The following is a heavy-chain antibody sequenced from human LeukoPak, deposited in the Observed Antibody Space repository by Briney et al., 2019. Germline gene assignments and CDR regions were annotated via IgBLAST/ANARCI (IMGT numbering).Heavy chain of an antibody. D-gene: IGHD6-13*01. CDR3: ARVGQGSSWYSWFDP. V-gene: IGHV4-59*01. CDR1: GGSISSYY. CDR2: IYYSGST. Sequence: PSETLSLTCTVSGGSISSYYWSWIRQPPGKGLEWIGYIYYSGSTNYSPSLKSRVTISVDTSKNQFSLKLSSVTAADTAVYYCARVGQGSSWYSWFDPWGQGTLVTVSS. J-gene: IGHJ5*02.